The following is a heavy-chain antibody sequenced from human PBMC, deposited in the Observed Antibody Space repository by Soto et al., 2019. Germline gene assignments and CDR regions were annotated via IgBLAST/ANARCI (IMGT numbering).Heavy chain of an antibody. J-gene: IGHJ6*02. CDR3: ARVPSSPTWDYYYYGMDV. CDR2: IYYSGNT. V-gene: IGHV4-30-4*08. D-gene: IGHD6-13*01. CDR1: GGSISSSSYY. Sequence: SETLSLTCTVSGGSISSSSYYWGWIRQPPGKGLEWIGYIYYSGNTYYNPSLKSRVAFFIDTSKNQFSLKLSSVTAADTAVYYCARVPSSPTWDYYYYGMDVWGQGTTVTVSS.